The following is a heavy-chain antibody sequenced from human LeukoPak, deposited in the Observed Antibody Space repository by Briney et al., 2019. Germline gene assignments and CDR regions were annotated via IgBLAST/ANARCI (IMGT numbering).Heavy chain of an antibody. J-gene: IGHJ4*02. CDR1: GGSISSGSYY. D-gene: IGHD2-2*02. CDR3: ARDRYCSSTSCYTSYYFDY. Sequence: SETLSFTCTVSGGSISSGSYYWSWIRQPAGKGLEWIGRIYTSGSTDYNPSLKSRVTISVDTSKNQFSLKLSSVTAADTAVYYCARDRYCSSTSCYTSYYFDYWGQGTLVTVSS. V-gene: IGHV4-61*02. CDR2: IYTSGST.